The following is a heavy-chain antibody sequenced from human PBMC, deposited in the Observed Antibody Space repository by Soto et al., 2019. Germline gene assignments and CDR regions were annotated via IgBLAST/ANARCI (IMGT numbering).Heavy chain of an antibody. V-gene: IGHV3-23*01. J-gene: IGHJ4*02. CDR3: XKAGWYSQTLGEE. D-gene: IGHD6-13*01. CDR1: GFTFSSYA. Sequence: EVQLLESGGGLVQPGGSLRLSCAASGFTFSSYAMSWVRQAPGKGLEWVSAISGSGGSTYYADSVKGRFTISRDNSKNTLXLQMNSLRAEDTAVYYCXKAGWYSQTLGEEWGQGTLVTVSS. CDR2: ISGSGGST.